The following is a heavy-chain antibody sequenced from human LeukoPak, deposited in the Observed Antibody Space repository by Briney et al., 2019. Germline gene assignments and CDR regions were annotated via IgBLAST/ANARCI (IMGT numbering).Heavy chain of an antibody. V-gene: IGHV3-23*01. CDR3: AKEERSSSGWPFDY. CDR1: GFTFSSYA. D-gene: IGHD6-19*01. CDR2: ISGTGGST. J-gene: IGHJ4*02. Sequence: GGSLRLSCAASGFTFSSYALSWVRQAPGKGLEWVSAISGTGGSTYYADSVKGRFTISRDNSKNTLYLQMNSLRAEDTAVYYCAKEERSSSGWPFDYWGQGTLVTVSS.